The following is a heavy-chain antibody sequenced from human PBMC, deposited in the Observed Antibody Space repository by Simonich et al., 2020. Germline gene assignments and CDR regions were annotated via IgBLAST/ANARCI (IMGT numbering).Heavy chain of an antibody. CDR3: ARLAPGYSGSYPEYFQH. D-gene: IGHD1-26*01. CDR1: GYSISSGYY. V-gene: IGHV4-38-2*01. CDR2: IYHSGST. Sequence: QVQLQESGPGLVKPSETLSLTCAVSGYSISSGYYWGWIRQPPGKGLEWIGSIYHSGSTYYNPSLKSRVTISVDTSKNPFSLKLSSVTAADTAVYYCARLAPGYSGSYPEYFQHWGQGTLVTVSS. J-gene: IGHJ1*01.